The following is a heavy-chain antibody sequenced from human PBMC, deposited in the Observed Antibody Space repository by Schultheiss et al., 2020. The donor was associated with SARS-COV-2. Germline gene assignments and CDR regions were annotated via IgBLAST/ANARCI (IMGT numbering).Heavy chain of an antibody. J-gene: IGHJ4*02. CDR3: ARDHGGSYYPFDY. Sequence: GGSLRLSCTASGFTFGDYAMSWFRQAPGKGLEWVAVIWYDGSNKYYADSVKGRFTISRDNSKNTLYLQMNSLRAEDTAVYYCARDHGGSYYPFDYWGQGTLVTVSS. CDR1: GFTFGDYA. D-gene: IGHD1-26*01. CDR2: IWYDGSNK. V-gene: IGHV3-30*04.